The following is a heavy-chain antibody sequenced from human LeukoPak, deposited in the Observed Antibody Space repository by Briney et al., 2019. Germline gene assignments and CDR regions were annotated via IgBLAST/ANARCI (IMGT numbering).Heavy chain of an antibody. CDR3: ARGGYSYAHYYYYGMDV. Sequence: ASAKVSCKASGGTFSSYAISWVRQAPGQGLEWMGGIIPIFGTANYAQKFQGRVTITADESTSTAYMELSSLRSEDTAVYYCARGGYSYAHYYYYGMDVWGQGTTVTVSS. CDR1: GGTFSSYA. J-gene: IGHJ6*02. D-gene: IGHD5-18*01. CDR2: IIPIFGTA. V-gene: IGHV1-69*13.